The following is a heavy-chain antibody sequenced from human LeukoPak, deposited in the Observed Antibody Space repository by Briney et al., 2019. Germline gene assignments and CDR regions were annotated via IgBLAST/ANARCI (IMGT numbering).Heavy chain of an antibody. D-gene: IGHD1-14*01. Sequence: SETLSLTCAVYGGSFSGNYWSWIRQPPGKGLEWIGEINHSGSTNYNPSLKSRVTISVDTSKNQFSLKLSSVTAADTAVYYCARINPLARAFDIWGQGTMVTVSS. CDR2: INHSGST. J-gene: IGHJ3*02. CDR1: GGSFSGNY. CDR3: ARINPLARAFDI. V-gene: IGHV4-34*01.